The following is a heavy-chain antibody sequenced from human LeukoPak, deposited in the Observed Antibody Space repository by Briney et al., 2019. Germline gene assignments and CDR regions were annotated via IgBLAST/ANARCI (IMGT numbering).Heavy chain of an antibody. V-gene: IGHV3-48*04. D-gene: IGHD4-17*01. CDR3: ARALDYGDYVGDFDY. Sequence: PGGSLRLSCAASGFTFSSYSMNWVRQAPGKGLEWVSYISSSGSTIYYADSVKGRFTISRDNAKNSLYLQMNSLRAEDTAVYYCARALDYGDYVGDFDYWGQGTLVTVSS. J-gene: IGHJ4*02. CDR1: GFTFSSYS. CDR2: ISSSGSTI.